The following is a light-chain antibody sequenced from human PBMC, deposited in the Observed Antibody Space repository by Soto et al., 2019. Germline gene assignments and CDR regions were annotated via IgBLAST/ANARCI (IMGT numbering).Light chain of an antibody. Sequence: EIVLTQSPATLSLSPWERATLSCRASQSVSSYFAWYQQKPGQAPRLLIYDASNRATGIPARFSGSGSGTDFTLTISSLEPEDFAVYYCQQRSNWPITFGQGTRLENK. CDR1: QSVSSY. V-gene: IGKV3-11*01. CDR3: QQRSNWPIT. J-gene: IGKJ5*01. CDR2: DAS.